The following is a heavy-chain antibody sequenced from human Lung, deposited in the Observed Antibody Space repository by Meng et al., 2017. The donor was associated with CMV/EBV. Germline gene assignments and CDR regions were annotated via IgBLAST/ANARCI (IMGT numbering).Heavy chain of an antibody. CDR3: ARAFIVVVPAAIGSPYGMDV. CDR2: IIPILGIA. D-gene: IGHD2-2*01. V-gene: IGHV1-69*02. Sequence: SVXVSCKASGGTFSSYTISWVRQAPGQGLEWMGRIIPILGIANYAQKFQGRVTITADKSTSTAYMELSSLRSEDTAVYYCARAFIVVVPAAIGSPYGMDVWGQGTTVT. J-gene: IGHJ6*02. CDR1: GGTFSSYT.